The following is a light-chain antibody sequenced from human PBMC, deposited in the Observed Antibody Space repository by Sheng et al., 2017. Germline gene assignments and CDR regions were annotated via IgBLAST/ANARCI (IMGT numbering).Light chain of an antibody. V-gene: IGKV3-11*01. Sequence: EIVLTQSPATLSLSPGERATLSCRASQSVSSYLAWYQQKPGQAPRLLIYGASSRATGIPDRFSGSGSGTDFTLTISNLESEDFAVYYCQQRSNWPLTFGGGTKVEI. CDR2: GAS. CDR3: QQRSNWPLT. J-gene: IGKJ4*01. CDR1: QSVSSY.